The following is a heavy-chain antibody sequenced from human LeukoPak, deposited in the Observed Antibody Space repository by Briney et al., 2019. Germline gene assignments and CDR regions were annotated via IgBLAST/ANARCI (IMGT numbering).Heavy chain of an antibody. D-gene: IGHD3-10*01. J-gene: IGHJ6*02. V-gene: IGHV5-51*01. CDR3: ARHHGSGTTQNGMDV. Sequence: GESLKISCKGSGYSFTSYWIGWVRQMPGKGLEWMGIIYPGDSDTRYSPSFQGQVTISADKSISTAYLQWSSLKASDTAVYYCARHHGSGTTQNGMDVWGQGTTVTVSS. CDR2: IYPGDSDT. CDR1: GYSFTSYW.